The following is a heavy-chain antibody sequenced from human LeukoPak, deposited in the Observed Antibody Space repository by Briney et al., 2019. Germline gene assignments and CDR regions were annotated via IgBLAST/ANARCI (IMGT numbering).Heavy chain of an antibody. V-gene: IGHV1-2*02. CDR2: INPNSGGT. D-gene: IGHD2-2*01. J-gene: IGHJ5*02. Sequence: ASVTVSCKASGYTFTGYYMHWVRQAPGQGLEWMGWINPNSGGTNYAQKFQGRVTMTRDTSISTAYMELSRLRSDDTAVYYCARERWDSSTSWNWFDPWGQGTLVTVSS. CDR3: ARERWDSSTSWNWFDP. CDR1: GYTFTGYY.